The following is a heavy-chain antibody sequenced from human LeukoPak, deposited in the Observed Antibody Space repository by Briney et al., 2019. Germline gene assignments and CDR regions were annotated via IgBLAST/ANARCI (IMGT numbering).Heavy chain of an antibody. CDR3: AKDGPSGSYLYYYYYYMDV. Sequence: GGSLRLSCAASGFILSTYGMHWVRQAPGKGLEWVAFIRSDGSSEFYVDSVKGRFTISRDSSRNTLYLQMNSLRAEDTAVYYCAKDGPSGSYLYYYYYYMDVWGKGTTVTVSS. D-gene: IGHD1-26*01. CDR2: IRSDGSSE. CDR1: GFILSTYG. V-gene: IGHV3-30*02. J-gene: IGHJ6*03.